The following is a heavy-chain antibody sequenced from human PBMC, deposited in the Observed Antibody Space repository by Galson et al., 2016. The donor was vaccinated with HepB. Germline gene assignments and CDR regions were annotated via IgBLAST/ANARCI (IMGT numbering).Heavy chain of an antibody. D-gene: IGHD3-10*01. CDR3: VGDRDGQRHMVHGEY. Sequence: SLRLSCAGAGFTFGDHYIHWIRQVPGKGLEWIAYISDNSLYTTLADSVEGRFTISRDNAKNSLFLQMNSLRDEDTAVYFCVGDRDGQRHMVHGEYWGRGTLVTVSS. CDR2: ISDNSLYT. V-gene: IGHV3-11*06. J-gene: IGHJ4*02. CDR1: GFTFGDHY.